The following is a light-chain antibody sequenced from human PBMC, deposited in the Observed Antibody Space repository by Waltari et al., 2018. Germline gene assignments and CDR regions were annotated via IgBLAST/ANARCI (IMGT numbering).Light chain of an antibody. V-gene: IGKV1-NL1*01. CDR1: QAISNS. J-gene: IGKJ4*02. Sequence: DIQMTQSPSSLSASVGDRVTITCRASQAISNSLAWYQQKPGKAPKVLLYRATTLESGVPSRFSGSGTGTDYTLTISSLQPEDFATYYCQQYAATPLTFGGGTKVEIK. CDR2: RAT. CDR3: QQYAATPLT.